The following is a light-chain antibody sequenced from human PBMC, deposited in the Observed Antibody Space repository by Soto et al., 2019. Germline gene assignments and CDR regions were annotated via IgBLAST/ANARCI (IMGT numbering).Light chain of an antibody. Sequence: QSVLTQPPSVSAAPGQKVTISCSGSSFNIGNNYVSWFQQLPGTAPKLLIYDSNKRPSGIPDRFSGSKSGTSATLDIIGLQTGDEADYYCATWDSSLTGEVFGGGTKLTVL. CDR3: ATWDSSLTGEV. CDR1: SFNIGNNY. V-gene: IGLV1-51*01. CDR2: DSN. J-gene: IGLJ2*01.